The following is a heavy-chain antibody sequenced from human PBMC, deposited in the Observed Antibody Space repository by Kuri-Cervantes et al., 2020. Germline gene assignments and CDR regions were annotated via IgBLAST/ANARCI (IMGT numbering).Heavy chain of an antibody. V-gene: IGHV4-30-4*01. J-gene: IGHJ4*02. D-gene: IGHD1-26*01. CDR2: IYYSGST. CDR1: GGSISSYY. Sequence: SETLSLTCTVSGGSISSYYWSWIRQPPGKGLEWIGYIYYSGSTYYNPSLKSRVTISVDTSKNQFSLKLSSVTAADTAVYYCARDHGIVGATYFDYWGQGTLVTVSS. CDR3: ARDHGIVGATYFDY.